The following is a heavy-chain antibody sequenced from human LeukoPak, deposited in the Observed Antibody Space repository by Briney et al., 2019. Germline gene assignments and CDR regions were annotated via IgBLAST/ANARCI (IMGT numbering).Heavy chain of an antibody. V-gene: IGHV1-2*02. CDR2: INPNSGGT. J-gene: IGHJ4*02. CDR3: ARSYGLGGNYFDY. CDR1: GYXFTDYY. Sequence: ASVKVSCKASGYXFTDYYIHWVRQAPGQGLEWMGWINPNSGGTNYAQKFQGRVTMTRDTSISTAYMELSRLRPDDTAVYYCARSYGLGGNYFDYWGQGTLVTVSS. D-gene: IGHD3-16*01.